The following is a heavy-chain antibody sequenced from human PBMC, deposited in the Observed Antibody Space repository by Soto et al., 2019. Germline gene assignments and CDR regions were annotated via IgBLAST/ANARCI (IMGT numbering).Heavy chain of an antibody. CDR2: ISGGSTYT. Sequence: QVQLVESGGGLVKPGGSLRLSCAASGFTFDDYYMTWIRQAPGRGLEWVSYISGGSTYTNYADCVKGRFTISRDNAKNSLYLQMNSLRVEDTAVYYCTREGETWGQGTLVTVSS. J-gene: IGHJ4*02. CDR3: TREGET. CDR1: GFTFDDYY. V-gene: IGHV3-11*05. D-gene: IGHD2-21*01.